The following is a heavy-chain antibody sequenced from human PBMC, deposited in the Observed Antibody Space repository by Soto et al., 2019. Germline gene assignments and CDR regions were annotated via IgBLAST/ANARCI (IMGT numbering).Heavy chain of an antibody. V-gene: IGHV1-3*01. CDR2: INAGNGNT. Sequence: SVKLSCKASGYTSTSYARHWGRQAPGQRLEWMGWINAGNGNTKYSQKFQGRVTITRDTSASTAYMELSSLRSEDTAVYYCARDADFWSGYPSYWGQGTLVTVSS. CDR3: ARDADFWSGYPSY. D-gene: IGHD3-3*01. CDR1: GYTSTSYA. J-gene: IGHJ4*02.